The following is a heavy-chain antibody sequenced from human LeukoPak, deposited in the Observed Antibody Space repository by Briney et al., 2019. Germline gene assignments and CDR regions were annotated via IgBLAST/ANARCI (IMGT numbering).Heavy chain of an antibody. Sequence: SETLSLTCTVSGGSVSSGSYYWSWIRQPPGKGLEWIGSIYYSGSTYYNPSLESRVTISGDMSNNQFSLKLSSVTAADTAVYYCARELRSGSYYNYWGQGTLVTVSS. CDR1: GGSVSSGSYY. D-gene: IGHD3-10*01. CDR3: ARELRSGSYYNY. CDR2: IYYSGST. J-gene: IGHJ4*02. V-gene: IGHV4-39*01.